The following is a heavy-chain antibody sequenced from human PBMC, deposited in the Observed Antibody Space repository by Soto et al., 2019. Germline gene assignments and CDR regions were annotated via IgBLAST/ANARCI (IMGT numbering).Heavy chain of an antibody. V-gene: IGHV3-30*18. CDR1: GFTFSSYD. CDR2: TSYDGSNK. D-gene: IGHD7-27*01. Sequence: QVQLVESGGGVVQPGRSLRLSCAASGFTFSSYDMHWVRQAPGKGLERGAVTSYDGSNKYYGDSVKGRFTISIDNSKNTLFLQMNSLRAEDTAVYYCAKDPGDRTGPWPDVWGQGITVTVSS. J-gene: IGHJ6*02. CDR3: AKDPGDRTGPWPDV.